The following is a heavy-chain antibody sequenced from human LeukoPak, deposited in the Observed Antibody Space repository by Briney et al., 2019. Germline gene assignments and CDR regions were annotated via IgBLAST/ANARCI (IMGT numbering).Heavy chain of an antibody. CDR1: GYTFTGHY. J-gene: IGHJ4*02. V-gene: IGHV1-2*02. D-gene: IGHD3-3*01. CDR2: INPNSGAT. CDR3: ARVGGTIWSGSLDY. Sequence: SVKVSCKASGYTFTGHYMHWVQQAPGQGLEWIGWINPNSGATTYPQKFEGRVTMTRDTSISTAYMELSTLSSDDTAVYYCARVGGTIWSGSLDYWGQGTLLTVTS.